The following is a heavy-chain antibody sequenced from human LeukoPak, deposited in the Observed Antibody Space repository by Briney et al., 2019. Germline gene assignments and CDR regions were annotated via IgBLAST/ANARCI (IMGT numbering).Heavy chain of an antibody. CDR3: ARHHAAAVYWFDP. J-gene: IGHJ5*02. D-gene: IGHD6-13*01. Sequence: SQTLSLTCSVGGDYINNGGHYWSWIRQPPGKALEYIGYISHRGSTYYNPSLKSRLTISVDGSRNQFSLKLRSVTAADTAVYYCARHHAAAVYWFDPWGQGTLVTVSS. CDR1: GDYINNGGHY. CDR2: ISHRGST. V-gene: IGHV4-30-2*01.